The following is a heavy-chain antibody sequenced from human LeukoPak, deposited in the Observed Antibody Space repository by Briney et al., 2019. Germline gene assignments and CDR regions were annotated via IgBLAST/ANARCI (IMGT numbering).Heavy chain of an antibody. D-gene: IGHD3-22*01. Sequence: PSETLSLTCTISRGAISTYYWSWIRQTPGTTLEWIGNIHYTRRTRYNPSLESRVTISLDTPKNEFSLRLTSMTAAYSALYYCARGRPDPQDSDYWDSWGEGILGTVSS. CDR1: RGAISTYY. J-gene: IGHJ4*02. CDR2: IHYTRRT. CDR3: ARGRPDPQDSDYWDS. V-gene: IGHV4-59*01.